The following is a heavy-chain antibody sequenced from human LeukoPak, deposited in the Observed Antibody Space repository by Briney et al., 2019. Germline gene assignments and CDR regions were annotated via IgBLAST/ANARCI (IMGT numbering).Heavy chain of an antibody. V-gene: IGHV4-59*12. J-gene: IGHJ4*02. CDR3: ARDRRRDGYNFDI. CDR2: IYYSGST. Sequence: SETLSLTCTVSGGSISSYYWSWIRQPPGKGLEWIGYIYYSGSTNYNPSLKSRVTISVDTSKNQFSLKLSSVTAADTAVYYCARDRRRDGYNFDIWGRGTLVTVSS. CDR1: GGSISSYY. D-gene: IGHD5-24*01.